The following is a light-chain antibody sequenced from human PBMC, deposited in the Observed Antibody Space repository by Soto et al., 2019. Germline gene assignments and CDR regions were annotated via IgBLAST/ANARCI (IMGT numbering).Light chain of an antibody. CDR3: SSYTPSTTLV. CDR1: SSDVGGYDY. CDR2: EVS. J-gene: IGLJ2*01. Sequence: QSALTQPASVSGSPGQSITISCTGTSSDVGGYDYVSWYQQHPGKAPKLMISEVSNRPSGVSYRFSGSKSGNTASLTISGLQAEDEADYYCSSYTPSTTLVFGGGTKVTVL. V-gene: IGLV2-14*01.